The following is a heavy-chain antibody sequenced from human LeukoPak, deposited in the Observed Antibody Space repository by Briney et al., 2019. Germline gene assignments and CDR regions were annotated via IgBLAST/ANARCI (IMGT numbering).Heavy chain of an antibody. CDR3: AKPTSGSVDY. J-gene: IGHJ4*02. CDR1: GFTVSSNY. D-gene: IGHD3-10*01. CDR2: ISGSGGST. Sequence: GGSLRLSCAASGFTVSSNYMSWVRQAPGKGLEWVSAISGSGGSTYYADSVKGRFTISRDNSKNTLYLQMNSLRAEDTAVYYCAKPTSGSVDYWGQGTLVTVSS. V-gene: IGHV3-23*01.